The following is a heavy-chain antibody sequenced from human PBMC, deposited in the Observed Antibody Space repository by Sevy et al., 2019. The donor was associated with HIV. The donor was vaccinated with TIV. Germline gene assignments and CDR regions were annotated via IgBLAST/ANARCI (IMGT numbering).Heavy chain of an antibody. CDR2: IYYSGST. CDR3: ARGVVIRSYYYYGMDV. J-gene: IGHJ6*02. Sequence: SETLSLTCTVSGGSISSYYWSWIRQPPGKGLVWNGYIYYSGSTNYNPSLKRRVTISVDTSKFQFSLKLSSVTAADTAVYYCARGVVIRSYYYYGMDVWGQGTTVTVSS. D-gene: IGHD3-3*01. CDR1: GGSISSYY. V-gene: IGHV4-59*01.